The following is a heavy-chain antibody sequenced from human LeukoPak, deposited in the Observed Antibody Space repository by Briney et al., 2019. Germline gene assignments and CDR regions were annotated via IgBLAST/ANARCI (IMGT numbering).Heavy chain of an antibody. V-gene: IGHV4-30-4*01. CDR2: IYYSGST. Sequence: SQTLSLTCTVSGGSISSGDYYWSWIRLPPGKGLEWIGYIYYSGSTYYNPSLKSRVTISVDTSKNQFSLKLSSVTAADTAVYYCARSTITMVRGVIIPNWFDPWGQGTLVTVSS. CDR3: ARSTITMVRGVIIPNWFDP. J-gene: IGHJ5*02. CDR1: GGSISSGDYY. D-gene: IGHD3-10*01.